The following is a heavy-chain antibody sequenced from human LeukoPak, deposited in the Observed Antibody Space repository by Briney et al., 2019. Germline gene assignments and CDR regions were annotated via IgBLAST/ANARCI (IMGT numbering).Heavy chain of an antibody. CDR3: AKWTGNSVNFDY. Sequence: GGSLRLSCAASGFTFSSYGMSWVRQAPGKGLEWVSTISGSGGSTYYADSVKGRFTISRDNSKNTVHLHMNSPSAEDTAVYYCAKWTGNSVNFDYWGQGTLVTVSS. CDR2: ISGSGGST. CDR1: GFTFSSYG. D-gene: IGHD3/OR15-3a*01. J-gene: IGHJ4*02. V-gene: IGHV3-23*01.